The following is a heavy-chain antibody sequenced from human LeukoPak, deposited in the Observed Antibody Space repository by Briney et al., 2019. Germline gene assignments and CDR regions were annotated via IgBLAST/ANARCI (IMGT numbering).Heavy chain of an antibody. Sequence: GGSLRLSCAASGFTFRTYWMRSVRQPPGKGLEWVANIKQDRSEKYYVDSVKGRFTISRDNAKNSLYLQVNSLRAEDTAVYYCARDPRSYFDYWGQGTLVTVSS. J-gene: IGHJ4*02. CDR3: ARDPRSYFDY. V-gene: IGHV3-7*01. CDR2: IKQDRSEK. CDR1: GFTFRTYW.